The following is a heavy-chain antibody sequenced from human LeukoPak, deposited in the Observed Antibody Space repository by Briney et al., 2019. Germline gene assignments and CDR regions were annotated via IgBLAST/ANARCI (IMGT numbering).Heavy chain of an antibody. CDR1: GGSFSGYY. CDR3: ASTEGFGYFDL. J-gene: IGHJ2*01. V-gene: IGHV4-34*01. CDR2: INHSGST. Sequence: SETLSLTCAVYGGSFSGYYWSWIRQPPGKGLEWIGEINHSGSTNYNPSLKSRVTISVDTSKNQFSLKLSSVTAADTAVYYCASTEGFGYFDLWGRGTLVTVSS. D-gene: IGHD1-14*01.